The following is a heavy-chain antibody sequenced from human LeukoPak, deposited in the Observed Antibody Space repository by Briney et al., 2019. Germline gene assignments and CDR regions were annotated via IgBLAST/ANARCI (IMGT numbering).Heavy chain of an antibody. D-gene: IGHD3-16*01. J-gene: IGHJ4*02. CDR2: ISGSGALT. Sequence: SGGSLRLSCVASGFTFGTSDMTWVRQAPGKGLEWVSSISGSGALTFYADSVKGRFTISRDNSKNTLYLQMNSLRAEDTAVYYCAGKIGDYFDYWGLGTLVPVSS. CDR3: AGKIGDYFDY. V-gene: IGHV3-23*01. CDR1: GFTFGTSD.